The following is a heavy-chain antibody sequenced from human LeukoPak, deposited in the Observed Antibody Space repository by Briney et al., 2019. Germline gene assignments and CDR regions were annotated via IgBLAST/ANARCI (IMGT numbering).Heavy chain of an antibody. D-gene: IGHD6-6*01. CDR3: ARLDGSSYYHYYCMDV. CDR2: ISSSGSTI. V-gene: IGHV3-11*01. J-gene: IGHJ6*03. Sequence: PGGSLRLSCAASGFTFSDYYMSWIRQAPGKGLEWVSYISSSGSTIYYADSVKGRFTISRDNAKNSLYLQMNSLRAEDTAVYFCARLDGSSYYHYYCMDVWGKGTTVTVSS. CDR1: GFTFSDYY.